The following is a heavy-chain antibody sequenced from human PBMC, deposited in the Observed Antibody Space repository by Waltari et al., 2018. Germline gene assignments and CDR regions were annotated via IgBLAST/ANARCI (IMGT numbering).Heavy chain of an antibody. Sequence: QVQLVQSGAEVKKPGASVKVSCKASGDTFTSCDINWVRQASGQGLEWMGWMNPKSGNTNYAQKCLGRVTMTMDISVNTAYMELSSLTSEDTAVYYCAAEKWERQGGYYYFGMDVWGQGTTVTVSS. CDR3: AAEKWERQGGYYYFGMDV. J-gene: IGHJ6*02. D-gene: IGHD1-26*01. CDR1: GDTFTSCD. V-gene: IGHV1-8*01. CDR2: MNPKSGNT.